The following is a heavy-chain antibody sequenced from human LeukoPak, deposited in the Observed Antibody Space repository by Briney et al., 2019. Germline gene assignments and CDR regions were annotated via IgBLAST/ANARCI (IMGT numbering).Heavy chain of an antibody. Sequence: PGGSLRLSCAASGFTFSDYYMSWIRQAPGKGLEWVSYISSSGSTIYYADSVKGRFTISRDNAKNSLYLQMNSLRAEDTAVYYCASRFGSGWYLAFDIWGQGTMVTVSS. D-gene: IGHD6-19*01. CDR1: GFTFSDYY. V-gene: IGHV3-11*01. CDR2: ISSSGSTI. J-gene: IGHJ3*02. CDR3: ASRFGSGWYLAFDI.